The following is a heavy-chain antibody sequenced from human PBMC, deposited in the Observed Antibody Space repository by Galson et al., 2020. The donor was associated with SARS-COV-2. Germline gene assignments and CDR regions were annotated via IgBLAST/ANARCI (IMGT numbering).Heavy chain of an antibody. V-gene: IGHV3-23*01. J-gene: IGHJ4*02. Sequence: GGSLRLSCAASGFTFSSYAISWVRQAPGKGLEWVSAISGSGGSTYYADSVKGRFTISRDNSKNTLYLQMNSLRAEDTAVYYCARRYSGSLYYFDYWGQGTLVTVSS. CDR1: GFTFSSYA. D-gene: IGHD1-26*01. CDR2: ISGSGGST. CDR3: ARRYSGSLYYFDY.